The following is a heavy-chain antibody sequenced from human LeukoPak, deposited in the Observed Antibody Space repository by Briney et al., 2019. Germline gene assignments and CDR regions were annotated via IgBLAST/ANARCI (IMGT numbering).Heavy chain of an antibody. J-gene: IGHJ1*01. D-gene: IGHD2-2*01. CDR2: INPSGGST. V-gene: IGHV1-46*01. CDR1: GYTSTSYY. CDR3: ARDRSCSSTSCYEYFQH. Sequence: ASVKVSSKASGYTSTSYYMHWVRQAPGQGLEWMGIINPSGGSTSYAQKFQGRVTMTRDTSTSTVYMELSSLRSEDTAVYYRARDRSCSSTSCYEYFQHWGQGTLVTVS.